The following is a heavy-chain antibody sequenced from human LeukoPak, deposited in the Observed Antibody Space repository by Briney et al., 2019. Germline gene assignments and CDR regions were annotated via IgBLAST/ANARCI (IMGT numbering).Heavy chain of an antibody. CDR1: GFTFSGYY. D-gene: IGHD3-22*01. CDR2: ISNSGSNI. J-gene: IGHJ4*02. CDR3: AKDLSYYYDSKSY. V-gene: IGHV3-11*01. Sequence: GGSLRLPCAASGFTFSGYYMSWIRQAPGKGLEWVSYISNSGSNIYYADSVKGRFTISRDNSKNTLYLQMNSLRAEDTAVYYCAKDLSYYYDSKSYWGQGTLVTVSS.